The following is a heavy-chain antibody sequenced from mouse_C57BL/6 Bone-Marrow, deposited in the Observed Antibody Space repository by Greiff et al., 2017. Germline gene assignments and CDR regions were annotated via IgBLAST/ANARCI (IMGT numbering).Heavy chain of an antibody. CDR1: GFTFTDYY. Sequence: EVQGVESGGGLVQPGGSLSLSCAASGFTFTDYYMSWVRQPPGKGLEWLGFIRNKANGYTTEYSASGKGRFTISRDNSHSILYLRMNALRAEDSATYYCARLGTTMDYWGQGTSVTVSS. D-gene: IGHD2-3*01. CDR2: IRNKANGYTT. J-gene: IGHJ4*01. V-gene: IGHV7-3*01. CDR3: ARLGTTMDY.